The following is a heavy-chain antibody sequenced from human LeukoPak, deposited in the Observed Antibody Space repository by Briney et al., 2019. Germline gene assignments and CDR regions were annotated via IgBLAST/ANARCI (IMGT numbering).Heavy chain of an antibody. V-gene: IGHV3-43*02. Sequence: QPGGSLRLSCAAYGFTFSTYAMGWVRQAPGKGLEWVSGISANGGRTYYADSVKGRFTISRDNSKNSLYLQMNSLRTEDTALYYCAKDSTGFRQLWYYQYFDYWGQGTLVTVSS. CDR3: AKDSTGFRQLWYYQYFDY. D-gene: IGHD5-18*01. CDR2: ISANGGRT. CDR1: GFTFSTYA. J-gene: IGHJ4*02.